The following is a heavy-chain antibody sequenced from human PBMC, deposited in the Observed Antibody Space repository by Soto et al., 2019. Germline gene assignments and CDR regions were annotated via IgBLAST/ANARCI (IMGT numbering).Heavy chain of an antibody. D-gene: IGHD2-8*01. Sequence: QVQLVESGGGVVQPGSSLRLSCAASGFTFRNYGMHWVRQAPGKGLEWVAIISTDGSVKYYADSVKGRFTISRDNSKNTLYLKVSSLTPEDTAVYYCARDLDTTNHFSWFDPWGQGTLVTVSS. CDR1: GFTFRNYG. CDR2: ISTDGSVK. V-gene: IGHV3-30*03. J-gene: IGHJ5*02. CDR3: ARDLDTTNHFSWFDP.